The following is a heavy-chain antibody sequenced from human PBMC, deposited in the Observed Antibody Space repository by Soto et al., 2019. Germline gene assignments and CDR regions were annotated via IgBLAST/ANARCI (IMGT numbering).Heavy chain of an antibody. CDR3: AKNGQPPYDYYVLDV. J-gene: IGHJ6*02. Sequence: QGQLVQSGAEVKKPGASVKVSCKASGYTFTRYGISWVRQAPGQGLEWMGWISGYNGDTKYAQKFQGRVTMTIDTSTTTAFMELRSLTSDDTAVYYCAKNGQPPYDYYVLDVWGQGTTVTVSS. CDR1: GYTFTRYG. CDR2: ISGYNGDT. V-gene: IGHV1-18*01. D-gene: IGHD2-8*01.